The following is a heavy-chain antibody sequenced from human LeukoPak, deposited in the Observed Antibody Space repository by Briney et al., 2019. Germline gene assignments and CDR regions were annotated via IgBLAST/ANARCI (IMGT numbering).Heavy chain of an antibody. D-gene: IGHD3-16*01. V-gene: IGHV3-7*01. J-gene: IGHJ3*02. CDR1: GFMFRTYW. CDR2: IKQDGSEE. CDR3: AKFTPRGTSDAFDI. Sequence: GGSLRLSCAASGFMFRTYWMSWVRQAPGKGLEWVANIKQDGSEEYYLDSVNGRFTVSRDNAKNSLYLQMNSLRAEDTAVYYCAKFTPRGTSDAFDIWGQGTMVTVSS.